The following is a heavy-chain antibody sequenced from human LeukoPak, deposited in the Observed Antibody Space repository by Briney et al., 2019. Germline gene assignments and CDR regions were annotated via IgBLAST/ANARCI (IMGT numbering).Heavy chain of an antibody. CDR1: GFTFSSYA. D-gene: IGHD7-27*01. CDR2: ISCDGTTK. J-gene: IGHJ2*01. Sequence: PGGSLRLSCAASGFTFSSYAMTWVRQAPGKGLEWVAVISCDGTTKYYADSVKGRFTISRDNSKNTLYLQMNSLRAEDTAVYYCAKRAYLGSWYFDLWGRGTLVTVSS. CDR3: AKRAYLGSWYFDL. V-gene: IGHV3-30-3*02.